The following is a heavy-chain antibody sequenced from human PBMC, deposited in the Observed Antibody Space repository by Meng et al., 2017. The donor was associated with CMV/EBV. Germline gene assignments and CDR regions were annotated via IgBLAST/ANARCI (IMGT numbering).Heavy chain of an antibody. CDR2: LYSGGST. V-gene: IGHV3-53*01. D-gene: IGHD2-2*01. J-gene: IGHJ5*02. CDR1: FSGSSNY. CDR3: ARQTVVPAAIGFTGWFDP. Sequence: FSGSSNYMSWVRQAPGKGPEWVLVLYSGGSTYYVDSVKGRFTISRDNSKNTLYLQMTSLRAEDTAVYYCARQTVVPAAIGFTGWFDPWGQGTLVTVSS.